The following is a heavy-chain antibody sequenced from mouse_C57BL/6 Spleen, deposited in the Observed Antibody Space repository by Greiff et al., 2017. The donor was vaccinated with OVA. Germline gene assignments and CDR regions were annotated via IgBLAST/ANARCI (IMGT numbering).Heavy chain of an antibody. Sequence: DVKLVESGGGLVKPGGSLKLSCAASGFTFSDYGMHWVRQAPEKGLEWVAYISSGSSTIYYADTVKGRFTISRDNAKNTLFLQMTSLRSEDTAMYYCAIYYSNYFDFWGQGTTLTVSS. CDR1: GFTFSDYG. CDR2: ISSGSSTI. D-gene: IGHD2-5*01. CDR3: AIYYSNYFDF. J-gene: IGHJ2*01. V-gene: IGHV5-17*01.